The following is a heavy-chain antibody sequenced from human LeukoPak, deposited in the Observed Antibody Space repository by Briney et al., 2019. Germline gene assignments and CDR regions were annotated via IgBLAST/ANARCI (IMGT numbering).Heavy chain of an antibody. CDR1: GFTFSSYG. CDR3: AKGPKIYTSDWNFDY. D-gene: IGHD6-19*01. J-gene: IGHJ4*02. Sequence: PGGSLRLSCAASGFTFSSYGMSWVRQAPGKGLEWVSAISGSGGSTYYADSVKGRFTISRDNSKNTLYLQMNSLRAEDTAVYYCAKGPKIYTSDWNFDYWGQGILVTVSS. CDR2: ISGSGGST. V-gene: IGHV3-23*01.